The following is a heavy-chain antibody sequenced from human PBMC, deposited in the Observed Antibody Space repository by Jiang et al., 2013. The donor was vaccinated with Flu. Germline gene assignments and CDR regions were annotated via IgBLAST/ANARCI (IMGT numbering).Heavy chain of an antibody. V-gene: IGHV3-9*01. D-gene: IGHD6-19*01. CDR3: ATGAVAGTRGDYFDY. J-gene: IGHJ4*02. Sequence: GGGLVQPGRSLRLSCGASGFTYDDYAMHWVRQAPGKGLEWVSGISWNSGSKGYADSVKGRFTISRDNAKNSLYLQMNSLRAEDTALYYCATGAVAGTRGDYFDYWGQGTLVTVSS. CDR2: ISWNSGSK. CDR1: GFTYDDYA.